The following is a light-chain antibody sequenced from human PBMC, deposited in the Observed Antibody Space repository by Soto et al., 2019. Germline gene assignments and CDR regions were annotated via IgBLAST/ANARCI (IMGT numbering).Light chain of an antibody. CDR2: GAS. V-gene: IGKV1D-12*01. CDR3: QQADSFPLT. Sequence: DIQMTQSPSAVYASIGVTVTITCRASQDISTLFAWYQQKPGKAPKLLIYGASTLESGVPSRFSGRGSGTDCTLTISSLQPEDFATYFGQQADSFPLTFGGGTKVEFK. J-gene: IGKJ4*02. CDR1: QDISTL.